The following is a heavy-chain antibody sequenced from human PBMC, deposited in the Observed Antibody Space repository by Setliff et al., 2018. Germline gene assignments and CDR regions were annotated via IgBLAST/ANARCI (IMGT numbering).Heavy chain of an antibody. D-gene: IGHD5-18*01. CDR2: IYHNGST. CDR1: GGSFSGYY. CDR3: ASSRGQLRYSYGPNWFDP. Sequence: SETLSLTCAVYGGSFSGYYWSWIRQPPGKGLEWIGSIYHNGSTYYNPSLKSRVTISVDTSKNQFSLKLSSVTAADTAVYYCASSRGQLRYSYGPNWFDPWGQGTLVTVSS. V-gene: IGHV4-34*01. J-gene: IGHJ5*02.